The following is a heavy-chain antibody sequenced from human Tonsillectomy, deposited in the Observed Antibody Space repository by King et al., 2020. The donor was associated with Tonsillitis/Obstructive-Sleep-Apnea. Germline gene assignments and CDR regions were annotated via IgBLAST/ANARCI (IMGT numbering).Heavy chain of an antibody. V-gene: IGHV1-2*04. CDR3: ARGGFKGYSSSWYGFGSYFDY. J-gene: IGHJ4*02. D-gene: IGHD6-13*01. Sequence: VQLVESGAEVKKPGASVKVSCKASGYTFTGDYMHWVRQAPGQGLEWMGWINPNSGGTNYAQKFQGWVTMTRDTSISTAYMGLSRLRSDDTAVYYCARGGFKGYSSSWYGFGSYFDYWGQGTLVTVSS. CDR1: GYTFTGDY. CDR2: INPNSGGT.